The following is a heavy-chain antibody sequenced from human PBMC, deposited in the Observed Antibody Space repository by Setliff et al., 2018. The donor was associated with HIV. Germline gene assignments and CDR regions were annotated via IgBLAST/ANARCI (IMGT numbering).Heavy chain of an antibody. CDR1: GGSINSYH. CDR3: ASTGYSSGWSFDY. Sequence: SETLSLTCSVSGGSINSYHWTWIRQPAGKGLEWVGRFYTSESESSNYNPSLKSRVTMSVDTSKNQLSLKLRSVTAADTAVYYCASTGYSSGWSFDYWGQGTLVTVSS. V-gene: IGHV4-4*07. CDR2: FYTSESESS. D-gene: IGHD6-19*01. J-gene: IGHJ4*02.